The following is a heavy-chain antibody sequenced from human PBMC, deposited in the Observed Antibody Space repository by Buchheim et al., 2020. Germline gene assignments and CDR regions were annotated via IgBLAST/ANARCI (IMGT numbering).Heavy chain of an antibody. J-gene: IGHJ5*02. CDR3: TTPPADLEWLLRATTIIKGNWFDP. Sequence: EVQLVESGGGLVKPGGSLRLSCAASGFTFSNAWMSWVRQAPGKGLEWVGRIKSKTDGGTTDYAAPVKGRFTISRDDSKNTLYLQMNSLKTEDTAVYYCTTPPADLEWLLRATTIIKGNWFDPWGQGTL. CDR1: GFTFSNAW. D-gene: IGHD3-3*01. V-gene: IGHV3-15*01. CDR2: IKSKTDGGTT.